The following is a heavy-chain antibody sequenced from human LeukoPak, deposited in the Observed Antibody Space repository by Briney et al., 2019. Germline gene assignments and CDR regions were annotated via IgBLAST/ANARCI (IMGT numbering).Heavy chain of an antibody. Sequence: QPGGSLRLSCAASGFTFSSYAMSWVRQAPGKGLQWVSSITSRGESTWYVDSVKGRFTITRDNSENTLYLQMHSLRAEDTAVYYCARDRPNYYGSDGHYYRRDGDYWGRGTLVSVSS. V-gene: IGHV3-23*01. J-gene: IGHJ4*02. CDR3: ARDRPNYYGSDGHYYRRDGDY. D-gene: IGHD3-22*01. CDR2: ITSRGEST. CDR1: GFTFSSYA.